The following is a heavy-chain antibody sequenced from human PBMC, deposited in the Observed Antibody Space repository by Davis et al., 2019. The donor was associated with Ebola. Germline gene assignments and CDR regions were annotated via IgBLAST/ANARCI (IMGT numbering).Heavy chain of an antibody. V-gene: IGHV1-3*01. J-gene: IGHJ4*02. CDR2: INAGNGNT. D-gene: IGHD1-7*01. Sequence: ASVKVSCKASGYTFTSYAMHWVRQAPGQRLEWMGWINAGNGNTKYSQKFQGRVTITRDTSASTAYMELSSLRSEDTAVYYCARGGGSRYNWNFQGYWGQGTLVTVSS. CDR1: GYTFTSYA. CDR3: ARGGGSRYNWNFQGY.